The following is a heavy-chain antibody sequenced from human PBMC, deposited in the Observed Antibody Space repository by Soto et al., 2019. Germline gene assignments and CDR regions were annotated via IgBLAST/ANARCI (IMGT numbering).Heavy chain of an antibody. V-gene: IGHV3-30-3*01. D-gene: IGHD5-18*01. CDR2: ISYDGSNK. CDR3: APRIDSYGHGLDDY. J-gene: IGHJ4*02. Sequence: QVQLVESGGGVVQPGRSLRLSCAASGFTFSSYAMHWVRQAPGKGLEWVAVISYDGSNKYYADSVKGRFTIPRDNSKNTPYLQMNSLRAEDTAVYYCAPRIDSYGHGLDDYWGQGTLVTVSS. CDR1: GFTFSSYA.